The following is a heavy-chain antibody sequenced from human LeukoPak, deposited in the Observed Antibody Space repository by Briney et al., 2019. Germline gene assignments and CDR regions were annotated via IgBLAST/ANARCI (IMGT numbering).Heavy chain of an antibody. CDR2: IYYSGST. V-gene: IGHV4-59*01. CDR1: GGSISGYY. J-gene: IGHJ4*02. CDR3: ARVPKYYFDY. Sequence: SETLSLTCTVSGGSISGYYWSWIRQPPGKGLEWIGYIYYSGSTNYNPSLKSRVTISVDTSKNQFSLKLSSVTAADTAVYYCARVPKYYFDYWGQGTLVTVSS.